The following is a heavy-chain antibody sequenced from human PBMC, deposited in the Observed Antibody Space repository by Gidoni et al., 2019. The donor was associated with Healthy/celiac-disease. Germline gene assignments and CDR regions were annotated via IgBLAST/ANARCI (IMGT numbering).Heavy chain of an antibody. CDR2: IITIFGTA. CDR1: GDTFSSYA. V-gene: IGHV1-69*01. Sequence: QVQLVQSGAEVTQPGSSVNVSCKASGDTFSSYAISWVRQAPGQGLEWMGGIITIFGTANYAKKFQGRVTITADESTSTAYMELSSLRSEDTAVYYGARVIAEEQAYWGQGTLVTVSS. CDR3: ARVIAEEQAY. J-gene: IGHJ4*02. D-gene: IGHD6-13*01.